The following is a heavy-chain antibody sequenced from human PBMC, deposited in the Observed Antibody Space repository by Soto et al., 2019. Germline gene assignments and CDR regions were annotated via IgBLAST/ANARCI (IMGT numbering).Heavy chain of an antibody. CDR2: INQDGSEK. J-gene: IGHJ4*02. CDR1: GFTFSTYW. CDR3: SRSLDS. V-gene: IGHV3-7*01. Sequence: GSLRLSCAASGFTFSTYWMDWVRQTPGKGLEWVANINQDGSEKNYVDSVKGRFTIYRDNAKNSLYLQMSSLTAEDSALYYCSRSLDSWGQGTLVTVSS.